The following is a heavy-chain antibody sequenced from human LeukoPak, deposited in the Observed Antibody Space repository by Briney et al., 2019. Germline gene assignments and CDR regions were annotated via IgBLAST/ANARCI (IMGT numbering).Heavy chain of an antibody. CDR1: GYSFTSYW. D-gene: IGHD3-10*01. Sequence: AGESLKISCKGSGYSFTSYWIGWVRQMPGKGLEWMGIIYPGDSDTRYSPSFQGQVTISADKSISTAYLQWSSLKASDTAMYYCARGIGAMVRGVPRNYGMDVWGQGTTVTVSS. CDR2: IYPGDSDT. J-gene: IGHJ6*02. V-gene: IGHV5-51*01. CDR3: ARGIGAMVRGVPRNYGMDV.